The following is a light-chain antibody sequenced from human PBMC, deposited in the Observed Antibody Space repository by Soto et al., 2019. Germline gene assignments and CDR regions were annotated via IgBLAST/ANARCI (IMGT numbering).Light chain of an antibody. V-gene: IGLV2-11*01. CDR2: DVS. J-gene: IGLJ1*01. CDR3: CSYAGSYYV. CDR1: SSDVGGYNY. Sequence: QSALTQPRSVSGSPGQSVTISCTGTSSDVGGYNYVSWYQQHPGKAPKLMIYDVSKRPSGAPDRFSGSKSGNTASLTISGLQAADEADYYCCSYAGSYYVFGTGTKLTVL.